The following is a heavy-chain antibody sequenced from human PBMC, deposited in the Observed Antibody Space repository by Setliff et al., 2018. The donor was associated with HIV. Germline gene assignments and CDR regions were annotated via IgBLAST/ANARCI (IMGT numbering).Heavy chain of an antibody. CDR1: GGSISSYY. D-gene: IGHD6-6*01. Sequence: KPSETLSLTFTVSGGSISSYYWSWIRQPPGKGLEWIGYIYYSGSTNYNPSLKSRVTISVDTSKNQFSLKLNSVTAADTAVYYCARDSDLDYSSSARWYFDLWGRGTLVTVS. J-gene: IGHJ2*01. V-gene: IGHV4-59*01. CDR3: ARDSDLDYSSSARWYFDL. CDR2: IYYSGST.